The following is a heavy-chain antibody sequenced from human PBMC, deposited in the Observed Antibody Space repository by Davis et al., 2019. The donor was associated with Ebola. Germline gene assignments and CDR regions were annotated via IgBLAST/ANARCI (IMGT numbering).Heavy chain of an antibody. CDR2: ISSSGSTI. V-gene: IGHV3-11*04. CDR3: AREGRYGPCYFDY. D-gene: IGHD4-17*01. J-gene: IGHJ4*02. CDR1: GFIISDYY. Sequence: GESLKISCAASGFIISDYYVSWIRQAPGKGLEWVSYISSSGSTIYYADSVKGRFTISRDNAKNSLYLQMISLRAEDTAVYYCAREGRYGPCYFDYWGQGTLVTVSS.